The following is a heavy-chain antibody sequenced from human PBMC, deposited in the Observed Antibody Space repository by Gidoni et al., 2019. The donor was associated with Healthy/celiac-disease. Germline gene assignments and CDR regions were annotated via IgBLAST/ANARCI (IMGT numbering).Heavy chain of an antibody. V-gene: IGHV4-39*01. CDR1: GGSISSSSYY. Sequence: QLQLQESGPGLVKPSETLSLTCTVSGGSISSSSYYWGWIRQPPGKGLEWIGSIYYSGSTYYNPSLKSRVTISVDTSKNQFSLKLSSVTAADTAVYYCARRASYKWELGFWDYWGQGTLVTVSS. CDR3: ARRASYKWELGFWDY. D-gene: IGHD1-26*01. J-gene: IGHJ4*02. CDR2: IYYSGST.